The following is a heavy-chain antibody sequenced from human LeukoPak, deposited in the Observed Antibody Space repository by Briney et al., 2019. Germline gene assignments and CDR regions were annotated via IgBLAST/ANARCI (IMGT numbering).Heavy chain of an antibody. D-gene: IGHD3-3*01. CDR1: GFTVSSYM. CDR3: AIAVDSISGTADTFDI. CDR2: ISSGSSYI. Sequence: GGSLRLSCAASGFTVSSYMVTWVRQAPGKGLEWVSSISSGSSYIYYEDSVKGRFTIPRDNGKNSLYLQMSSLRAEDTAVYDCAIAVDSISGTADTFDIWGQGTMVTVSS. V-gene: IGHV3-21*01. J-gene: IGHJ3*02.